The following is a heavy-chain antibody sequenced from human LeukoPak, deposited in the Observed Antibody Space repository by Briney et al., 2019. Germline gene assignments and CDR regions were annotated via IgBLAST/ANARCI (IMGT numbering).Heavy chain of an antibody. J-gene: IGHJ4*02. CDR2: IEQDGSEK. CDR3: ARGDHYFDY. CDR1: GFSFHSYW. Sequence: GGSLRLSCAASGFSFHSYWMTWVRQAPGKGLEWVANIEQDGSEKNYVDSVKGRFTISRDNAKSSLFLQMNSLRVEDTAVYYCARGDHYFDYWGQGTLVAVSS. V-gene: IGHV3-7*04.